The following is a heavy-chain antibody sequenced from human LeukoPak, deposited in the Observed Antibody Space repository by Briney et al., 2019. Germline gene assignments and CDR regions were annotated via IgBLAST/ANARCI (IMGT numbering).Heavy chain of an antibody. CDR3: ARSAAAAHLDY. Sequence: GGSLRLSCAASGFNFRTYAMSWVRQAPGKGLEWVSAISGSDPGTYHADSVKGRFTISRDNAKNSLYLQMNSLRAEDTAVYYCARSAAAAHLDYWGQGTLDTVSS. V-gene: IGHV3-23*01. CDR1: GFNFRTYA. D-gene: IGHD6-13*01. J-gene: IGHJ4*02. CDR2: ISGSDPGT.